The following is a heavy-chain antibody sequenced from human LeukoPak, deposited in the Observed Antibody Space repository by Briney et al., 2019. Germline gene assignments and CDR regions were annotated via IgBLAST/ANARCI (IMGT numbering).Heavy chain of an antibody. CDR3: AGAATTVTLYFDH. J-gene: IGHJ4*02. CDR2: INPNSGGT. D-gene: IGHD4-17*01. CDR1: GYTFTGYY. V-gene: IGHV1-2*02. Sequence: ASVKVSCKASGYTFTGYYMHWVRQAPGQGLEWMGWINPNSGGTNYAQKFQGRVTMTRDTSISTAYMELSRLRSDDTAVYYCAGAATTVTLYFDHWGQGTLVTVSS.